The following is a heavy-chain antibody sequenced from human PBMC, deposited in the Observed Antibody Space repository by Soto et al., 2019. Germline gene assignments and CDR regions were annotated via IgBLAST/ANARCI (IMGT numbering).Heavy chain of an antibody. CDR3: ARALKTTVTTLDY. Sequence: ASVKVSCKASGYTFTSYGISWVRQAPGQGLEWMGWISAYNGNTNYAQKLQGRVSMTTDTSTSTAYMELRSLRSDDTVVYFCARALKTTVTTLDYWGQGTLVTVSS. CDR1: GYTFTSYG. V-gene: IGHV1-18*01. D-gene: IGHD4-17*01. CDR2: ISAYNGNT. J-gene: IGHJ4*02.